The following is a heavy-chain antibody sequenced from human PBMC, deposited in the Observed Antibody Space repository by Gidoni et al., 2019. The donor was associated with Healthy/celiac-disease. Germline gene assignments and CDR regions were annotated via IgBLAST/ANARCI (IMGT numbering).Heavy chain of an antibody. Sequence: QVQLVQSGAEVKKPGSSVKVSCKASGGTFSSYAISWVRQAPGQGLEWMGGIIPIFGTANYAQKFQGRVTITADESTSTAYMELSSLRSEDTAVYYCARPTMVRGVIISSDAFDIWGQGTMVTVSS. J-gene: IGHJ3*02. D-gene: IGHD3-10*01. CDR1: GGTFSSYA. CDR3: ARPTMVRGVIISSDAFDI. V-gene: IGHV1-69*01. CDR2: IIPIFGTA.